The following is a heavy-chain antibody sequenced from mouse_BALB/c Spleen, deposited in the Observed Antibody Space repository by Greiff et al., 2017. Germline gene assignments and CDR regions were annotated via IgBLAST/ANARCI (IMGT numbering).Heavy chain of an antibody. V-gene: IGHV2-9*02. CDR3: ARDQEDYEWYFDV. CDR2: IWAGGST. Sequence: VKLMESGPGLVAPSQSLSITCTVSGFSLTSYGVHWVRQPPGKGLEWLGVIWAGGSTNYNSALMSRLSISKDNSKSQVFLKMNSLQTDDTAMYYCARDQEDYEWYFDVWGAGTTVTVSS. D-gene: IGHD2-4*01. J-gene: IGHJ1*01. CDR1: GFSLTSYG.